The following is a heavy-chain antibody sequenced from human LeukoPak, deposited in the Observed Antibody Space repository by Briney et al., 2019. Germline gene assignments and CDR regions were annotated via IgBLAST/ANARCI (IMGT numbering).Heavy chain of an antibody. V-gene: IGHV4-39*07. J-gene: IGHJ6*03. D-gene: IGHD3-10*01. CDR3: ARRTMVRGGGYYYYMDV. CDR2: IYYTGST. CDR1: GDSISSSTYY. Sequence: KPSETLSLTCDVSGDSISSSTYYWAWIRQPPGKGLEWVGSIYYTGSTYYNPSLKSRVTISLDTSKNQFSLKLSSVTAADTAVYYCARRTMVRGGGYYYYMDVWGKGTTVTISS.